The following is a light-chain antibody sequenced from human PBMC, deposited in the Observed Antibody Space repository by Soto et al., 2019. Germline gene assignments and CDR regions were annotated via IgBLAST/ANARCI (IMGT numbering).Light chain of an antibody. CDR2: GAS. V-gene: IGKV3-15*01. J-gene: IGKJ1*01. Sequence: EIVMTQSPDTLSVSPGERASLACRASQSVSSSLAWYQQKPGQAPRLLIFGASTRATGIPARFSGSGSGTEISLTISSLQTEDFALYYCDQYYNRPWTFGQGSKVEIK. CDR1: QSVSSS. CDR3: DQYYNRPWT.